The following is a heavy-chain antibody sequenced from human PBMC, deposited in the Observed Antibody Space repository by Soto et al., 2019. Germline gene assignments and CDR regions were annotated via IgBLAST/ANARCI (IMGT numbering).Heavy chain of an antibody. CDR1: GGTFSSYT. V-gene: IGHV1-69*02. D-gene: IGHD4-17*01. CDR2: IIPILGIA. J-gene: IGHJ6*03. CDR3: AKEVTSSYYYYYYMDV. Sequence: QVQLVQSGAEVKKPGSSVKVSCKASGGTFSSYTISWVRQAPGQGLEWMGRIIPILGIANYAQKFQGRVTITADKSTSTAHMELSSLRSEDTAVYYCAKEVTSSYYYYYYMDVWGKGTTVTVSS.